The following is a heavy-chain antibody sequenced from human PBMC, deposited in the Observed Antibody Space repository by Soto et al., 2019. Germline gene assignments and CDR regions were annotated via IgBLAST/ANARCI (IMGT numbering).Heavy chain of an antibody. Sequence: EVQLVQSGAEVKKPGESLRISCKGSGYSFTSYWISWVRQMPGKGLEWMGRIDPSDSYTNYSPSFQGHVTNSADKSISTAYLQWSSLKASDTAMYYCARPYYYGSGSYKNWYFDLWGRGTLVTVSS. CDR1: GYSFTSYW. J-gene: IGHJ2*01. V-gene: IGHV5-10-1*01. CDR2: IDPSDSYT. CDR3: ARPYYYGSGSYKNWYFDL. D-gene: IGHD3-10*01.